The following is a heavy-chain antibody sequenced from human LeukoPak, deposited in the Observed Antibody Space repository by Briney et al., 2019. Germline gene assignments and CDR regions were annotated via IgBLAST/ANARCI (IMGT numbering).Heavy chain of an antibody. Sequence: RTGGSLRLSCAASGFAFSSQAMGWVRQAPGKGLEWVSVISDSGDSTYYADSVKGRFTISRDNSKNTLYLQMNSLRAEDTAVYYCAKDARRSSGWYSFDHWGQGTLVTVSS. CDR2: ISDSGDST. D-gene: IGHD6-19*01. V-gene: IGHV3-23*01. CDR3: AKDARRSSGWYSFDH. CDR1: GFAFSSQA. J-gene: IGHJ4*02.